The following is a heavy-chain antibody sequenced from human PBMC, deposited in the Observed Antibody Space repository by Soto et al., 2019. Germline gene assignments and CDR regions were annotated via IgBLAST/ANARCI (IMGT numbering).Heavy chain of an antibody. Sequence: GGSLRLSCAASGFTFNSYAMNWVRQAPGKGLAWVSAIGTDGNTYYANSVKGRFTISRDNSRTTLYLQVNSLRVEDTALYYCVRKYPGTRPFDYWGQGTLVTVSS. J-gene: IGHJ4*01. CDR3: VRKYPGTRPFDY. D-gene: IGHD2-2*01. V-gene: IGHV3-23*01. CDR1: GFTFNSYA. CDR2: IGTDGNT.